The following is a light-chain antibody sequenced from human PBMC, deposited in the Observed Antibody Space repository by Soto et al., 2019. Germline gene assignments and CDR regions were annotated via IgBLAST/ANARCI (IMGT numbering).Light chain of an antibody. J-gene: IGLJ3*02. V-gene: IGLV6-57*04. CDR3: HSYDSSAHWV. CDR2: QDN. CDR1: GGSIANNY. Sequence: FMLTQPHSVSESPGKTVTISCTRSGGSIANNYVQWYQQRPGSAPTPVIYQDNERPSGVPGRFSGSIDSSSNSASLTISGLRTEDEADYYCHSYDSSAHWVFGGGTKLTVL.